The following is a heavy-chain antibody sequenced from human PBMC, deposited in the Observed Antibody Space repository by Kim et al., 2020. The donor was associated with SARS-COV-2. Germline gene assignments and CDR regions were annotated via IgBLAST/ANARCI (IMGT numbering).Heavy chain of an antibody. V-gene: IGHV4-39*01. D-gene: IGHD6-13*01. CDR3: ATPAANYYYYGMDV. J-gene: IGHJ6*02. Sequence: PTLKSRVTMSVDTSKNQFSLKLSSVTAADTAVYYCATPAANYYYYGMDVWGQGTTVTVSS.